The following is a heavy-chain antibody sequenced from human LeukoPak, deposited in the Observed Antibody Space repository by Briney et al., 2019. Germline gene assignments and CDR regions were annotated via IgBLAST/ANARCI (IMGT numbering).Heavy chain of an antibody. CDR1: GYTFTGYY. J-gene: IGHJ4*02. Sequence: ASVKVSCKASGYTFTGYYIHWVRQAPGQGLEWMGIINPSGGSTSYAQKFQGRVTMTRDMSTSTVYMELSSLRSEDTAVYYCAREDGGYCSSTSCYRFDYWGQGTLVTVSS. D-gene: IGHD2-2*01. CDR3: AREDGGYCSSTSCYRFDY. CDR2: INPSGGST. V-gene: IGHV1-46*01.